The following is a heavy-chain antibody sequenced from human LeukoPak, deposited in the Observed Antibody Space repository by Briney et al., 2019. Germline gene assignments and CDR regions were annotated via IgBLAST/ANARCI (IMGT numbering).Heavy chain of an antibody. CDR3: AKEEGWGVNSFDM. CDR2: ISSDGRTQ. CDR1: GFSFSNYG. V-gene: IGHV3-30*18. Sequence: GRSLRLSCAASGFSFSNYGMNWVRQAPGKGREWVAIISSDGRTQIYADSVKGRFTISRDNLKNTLNLQMNYLEAEDTAVYYCAKEEGWGVNSFDMWGQGTMVTVSS. D-gene: IGHD1-26*01. J-gene: IGHJ3*02.